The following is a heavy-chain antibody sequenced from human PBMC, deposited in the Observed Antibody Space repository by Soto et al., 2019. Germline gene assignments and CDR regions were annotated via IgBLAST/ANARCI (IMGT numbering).Heavy chain of an antibody. D-gene: IGHD2-15*01. CDR3: ARSKRYCRGGSCYWNWFDP. V-gene: IGHV1-18*01. J-gene: IGHJ5*02. CDR1: GYTFISHA. CDR2: ISGYNGDT. Sequence: QVQLVQSGGEVKKPGASVKVSCKASGYTFISHAITWVRQAPGQGLEWMGWISGYNGDTNYAQDLQCRITMTTDTSTSTAYMEMRSLRSDDTAVYYCARSKRYCRGGSCYWNWFDPWGQGTLVTVSS.